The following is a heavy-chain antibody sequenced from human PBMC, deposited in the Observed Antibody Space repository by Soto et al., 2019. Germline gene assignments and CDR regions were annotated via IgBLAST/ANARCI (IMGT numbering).Heavy chain of an antibody. CDR3: AKERGTIYFDY. J-gene: IGHJ4*02. V-gene: IGHV3-43*01. CDR2: INCDGKDT. CDR1: GFKFDDYS. Sequence: GGSLRLSCAASGFKFDDYSMHWVRQAPGKGLEWVSSINCDGKDTFYADSVRGRFTVSRDNSKTSLYLQMNSLTTEDTASYYCAKERGTIYFDYWGPGTLVTVSS. D-gene: IGHD1-1*01.